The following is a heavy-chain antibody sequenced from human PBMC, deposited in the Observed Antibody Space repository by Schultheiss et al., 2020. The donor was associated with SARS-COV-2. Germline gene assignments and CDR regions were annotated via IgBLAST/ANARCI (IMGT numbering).Heavy chain of an antibody. J-gene: IGHJ6*02. Sequence: SETLSLTCTVSGGSISSYYWSWIRQPPGKGLEWIGYIYYSGSTYYNPSLKSLVTISVDTSKNQVSLKLSSVTAADTAVYYCARDCGQTDYGDYELGDYGMDVWGQGTTVTVSS. CDR2: IYYSGST. CDR1: GGSISSYY. CDR3: ARDCGQTDYGDYELGDYGMDV. D-gene: IGHD4-17*01. V-gene: IGHV4-59*01.